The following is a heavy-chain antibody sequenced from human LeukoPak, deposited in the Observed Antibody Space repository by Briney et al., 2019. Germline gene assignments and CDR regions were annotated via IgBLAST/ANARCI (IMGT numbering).Heavy chain of an antibody. CDR2: ISYDASSK. V-gene: IGHV3-30-3*01. Sequence: GGSLRLSCAASGFTFSNYAMHWVRQAPGKGLEGVAVISYDASSKYYADSVKGRLTISRDNSKNSLYLQMDSLRADDTAVYYCAGQATAGTFDPWGQGTLVTVSS. D-gene: IGHD6-13*01. J-gene: IGHJ5*02. CDR3: AGQATAGTFDP. CDR1: GFTFSNYA.